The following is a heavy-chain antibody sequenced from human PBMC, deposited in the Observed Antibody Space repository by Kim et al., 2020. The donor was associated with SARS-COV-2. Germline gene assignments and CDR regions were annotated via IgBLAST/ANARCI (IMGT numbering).Heavy chain of an antibody. Sequence: SETLSLTCAVSGGSISSSNWWSVVRQPPGKGLELIGAIYHSGSTNYNPSLTSRVTISVDKSKNQFSLKLSFVTAADTAVYDCARAPRGIPRHQITMVRGVILYYGMDVWGQGTTVTVSS. CDR1: GGSISSSNW. CDR3: ARAPRGIPRHQITMVRGVILYYGMDV. V-gene: IGHV4-4*02. D-gene: IGHD3-10*01. CDR2: IYHSGST. J-gene: IGHJ6*02.